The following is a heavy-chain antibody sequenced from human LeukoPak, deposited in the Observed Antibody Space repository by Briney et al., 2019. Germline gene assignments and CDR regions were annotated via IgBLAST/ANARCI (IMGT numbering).Heavy chain of an antibody. CDR2: ISGSGGST. V-gene: IGHV3-23*01. CDR3: AKKAEAYGDSVTQH. CDR1: GFTFSSYA. J-gene: IGHJ1*01. Sequence: QSGGSLRLSCAASGFTFSSYAMSWVRQAPGKGPEWVSAISGSGGSTYYADSVKGRFTISRDNSKNTLYLQMNSLRAEGTAVYYCAKKAEAYGDSVTQHWGQGTLVTASS. D-gene: IGHD4-17*01.